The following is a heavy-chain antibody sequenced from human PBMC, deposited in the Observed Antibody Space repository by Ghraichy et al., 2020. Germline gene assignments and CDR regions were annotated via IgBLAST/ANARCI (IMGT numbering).Heavy chain of an antibody. J-gene: IGHJ4*02. CDR3: VRTLSSSWYAPFEF. V-gene: IGHV4-39*01. CDR1: GGSISSSSYY. D-gene: IGHD6-13*01. Sequence: SETLSLTCSVSGGSISSSSYYWVWIRQPPGRGLEWIGTIYYSGSTYYNPSLKSRVTIPADTSKNQFSLKLSSVTAADMALYYCVRTLSSSWYAPFEFWGQGILVTVSS. CDR2: IYYSGST.